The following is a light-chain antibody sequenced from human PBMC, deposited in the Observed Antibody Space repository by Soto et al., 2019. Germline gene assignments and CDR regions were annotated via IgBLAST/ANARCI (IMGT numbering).Light chain of an antibody. CDR3: QQYSTLPHT. CDR1: QSINNK. CDR2: GVS. J-gene: IGKJ2*01. Sequence: EIVMTQSPATLSVSPGERVTLSCRASQSINNKVAWYQQKPGQGPRLLIYGVSSRATGIADRFSGSGSGTDFTLTISRLEPEDFVVYYCQQYSTLPHTFGQGTKLEVK. V-gene: IGKV3-20*01.